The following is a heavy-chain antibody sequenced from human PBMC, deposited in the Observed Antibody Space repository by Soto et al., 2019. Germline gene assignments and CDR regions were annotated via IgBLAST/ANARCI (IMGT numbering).Heavy chain of an antibody. D-gene: IGHD3-10*01. CDR2: IYYSGST. CDR1: GGSISSGGYY. Sequence: QVQLQESGPGLVKPSQTLSLTCTVSGGSISSGGYYWSWIRQHPGKGLEWIGYIYYSGSTYYNPSLKSRVTISVDTSKNQCSLKLSSVTAADTAVYYCARDRSGGSGDYGRDVWGQGTTVTVSS. J-gene: IGHJ6*02. CDR3: ARDRSGGSGDYGRDV. V-gene: IGHV4-31*03.